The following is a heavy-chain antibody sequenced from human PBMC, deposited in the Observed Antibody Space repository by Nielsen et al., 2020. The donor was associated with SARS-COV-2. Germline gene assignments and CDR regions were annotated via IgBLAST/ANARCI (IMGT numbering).Heavy chain of an antibody. Sequence: GESLKISCAASGFTFSSYGMHWVRQAPGKGLEWVANIKQDGSEKYYVDSVKGRFTISRDNAKNSLYLQMNSLRAEDTAVYYCASGYRPWGQGTLVTVSS. CDR3: ASGYRP. D-gene: IGHD5-18*01. CDR1: GFTFSSYG. V-gene: IGHV3-7*03. CDR2: IKQDGSEK. J-gene: IGHJ4*02.